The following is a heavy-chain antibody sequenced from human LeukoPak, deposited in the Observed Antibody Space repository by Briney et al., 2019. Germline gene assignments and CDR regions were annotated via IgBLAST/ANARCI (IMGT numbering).Heavy chain of an antibody. CDR1: GFAFSSYW. J-gene: IGHJ4*02. CDR3: ARAVTSMDGY. CDR2: LNEDGSKI. Sequence: GGSLRLSCAPSGFAFSSYWMTWVRQAPGKGLEWVASLNEDGSKISYVGSVKGRFTISRDNAQNSLYLQMNSLTAEDTAVYYCARAVTSMDGYWGQGTLVTVSS. V-gene: IGHV3-7*03. D-gene: IGHD5-18*01.